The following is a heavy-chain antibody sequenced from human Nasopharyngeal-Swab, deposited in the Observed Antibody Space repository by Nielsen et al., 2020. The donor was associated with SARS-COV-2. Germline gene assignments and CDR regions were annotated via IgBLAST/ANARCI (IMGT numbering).Heavy chain of an antibody. V-gene: IGHV3-30*04. CDR1: GFTFSSYA. CDR3: GRTAH. J-gene: IGHJ4*02. Sequence: GGSLRLSCAASGFTFSSYAMHWVRQAPGKGLEWVAVISYDGSNKYYADSVKGRSTISRDNSKNTLYLQMNSLRAEDTAVYYCGRTAHWGQGTLVTVSS. CDR2: ISYDGSNK.